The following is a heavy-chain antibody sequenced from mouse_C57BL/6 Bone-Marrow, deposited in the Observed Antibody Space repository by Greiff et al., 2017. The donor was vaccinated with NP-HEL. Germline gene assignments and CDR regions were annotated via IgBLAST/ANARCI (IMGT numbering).Heavy chain of an antibody. CDR2: ISDGGSYT. CDR1: GFTFSSYA. D-gene: IGHD2-4*01. V-gene: IGHV5-4*01. Sequence: EVQRVESGGGLVKPGGSLKLSCAASGFTFSSYAMSWVRQTPEKRLEWVATISDGGSYTYYPDNVKGRFTISRDNATNNLYLQRSHLKSEDTAMYYCARDVGYDYDVSFEDWGQGTTLTVSA. CDR3: ARDVGYDYDVSFED. J-gene: IGHJ2*01.